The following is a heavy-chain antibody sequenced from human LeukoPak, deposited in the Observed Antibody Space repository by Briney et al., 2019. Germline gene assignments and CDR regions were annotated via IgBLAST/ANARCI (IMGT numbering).Heavy chain of an antibody. Sequence: SETLSLPCAVYGGSFSGYYWSWIRQPPGKGLEWIGEINHSGSTNYNPSLKSRATISVDTSKNQFSLKLSSVTAADTAVYYCARGPLLFCSSTSCYPRNDYWGQGTLVTVSS. CDR3: ARGPLLFCSSTSCYPRNDY. D-gene: IGHD2-2*01. CDR1: GGSFSGYY. J-gene: IGHJ4*02. V-gene: IGHV4-34*01. CDR2: INHSGST.